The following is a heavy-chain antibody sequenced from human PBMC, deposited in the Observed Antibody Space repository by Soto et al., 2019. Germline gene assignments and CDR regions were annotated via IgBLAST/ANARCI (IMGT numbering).Heavy chain of an antibody. CDR2: VNPSSGST. Sequence: ASVKVSCKASGYSFTTYNIHWVRQAPGQGLEWMGVVNPSSGSTSYAQKFQGRVTMTRDTSTSTVYMELSSLRSEDAAVYFCAGWARDAFHVWGQGTLVTVS. V-gene: IGHV1-46*01. CDR1: GYSFTTYN. J-gene: IGHJ3*01. CDR3: AGWARDAFHV.